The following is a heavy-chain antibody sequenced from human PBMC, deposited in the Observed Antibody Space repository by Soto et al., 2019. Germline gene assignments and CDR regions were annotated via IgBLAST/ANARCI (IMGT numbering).Heavy chain of an antibody. D-gene: IGHD3-10*01. CDR2: IWYDGGNK. J-gene: IGHJ4*02. CDR1: GFTFSSYG. Sequence: GGSLRLSCAASGFTFSSYGMHWVRQAPGKGLEWVAVIWYDGGNKYYADSVKGRFTISRDNSKNTLYLQMNSLRAEDTAVYYCAKGRGYYGSGSYPYYFDHWGQGTLVTVSS. CDR3: AKGRGYYGSGSYPYYFDH. V-gene: IGHV3-33*06.